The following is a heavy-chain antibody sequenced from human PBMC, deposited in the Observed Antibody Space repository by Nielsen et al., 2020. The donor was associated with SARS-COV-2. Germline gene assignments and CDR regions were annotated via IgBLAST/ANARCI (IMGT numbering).Heavy chain of an antibody. D-gene: IGHD3-10*01. CDR2: IYYSGST. V-gene: IGHV4-59*08. Sequence: SETLSLTCTVSGGSISSYYWSWIRQPPGKGLEWIGYIYYSGSTNYNPSLKSRVTISVDTSKNQFSLKLSSVTATDTAVYYCARLRGDWFDPWGQGTLVTVSS. CDR1: GGSISSYY. J-gene: IGHJ5*02. CDR3: ARLRGDWFDP.